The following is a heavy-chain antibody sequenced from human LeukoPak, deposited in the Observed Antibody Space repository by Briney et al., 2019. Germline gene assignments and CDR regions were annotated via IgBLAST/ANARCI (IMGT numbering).Heavy chain of an antibody. D-gene: IGHD5-24*01. Sequence: SETLSLTCTVSGGSITSYYWSWIRQPPGKGREWIGYIYYSGSNNHNPSLKSRVTMSVHTSRNQFSLKLTSVAAADTAIYYCAKGRDGYDSWGQGSLVTVS. V-gene: IGHV4-59*01. CDR3: AKGRDGYDS. CDR1: GGSITSYY. CDR2: IYYSGSN. J-gene: IGHJ4*02.